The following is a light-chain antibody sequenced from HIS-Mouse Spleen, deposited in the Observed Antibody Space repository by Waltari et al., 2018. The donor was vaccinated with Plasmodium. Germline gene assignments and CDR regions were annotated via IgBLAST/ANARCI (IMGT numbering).Light chain of an antibody. Sequence: EIVLTQSPPTLSFSPGERATLPCRASQSVSSYLAWYQQKPGQAPRLLIYDAPDRATGVPARFSGSGSGTDFTLTISSLEPEDFAVYYCQQRSNWPRVLTFGGGTKVEIK. V-gene: IGKV3-11*01. CDR3: QQRSNWPRVLT. CDR1: QSVSSY. J-gene: IGKJ4*01. CDR2: DAP.